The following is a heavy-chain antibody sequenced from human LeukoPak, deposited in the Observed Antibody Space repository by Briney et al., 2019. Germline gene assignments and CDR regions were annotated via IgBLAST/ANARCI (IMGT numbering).Heavy chain of an antibody. CDR2: IIPIFGTA. V-gene: IGHV1-69*13. Sequence: SVKVSCKASGGTFSSYAISWVRQAPGQGLEWMGGIIPIFGTANYAQKFQGRVTITADESTSTAYMELSSLRSEDTAVYYCARDPGRGGCNGAFDIWGQGTMVTVSS. CDR1: GGTFSSYA. D-gene: IGHD5-24*01. CDR3: ARDPGRGGCNGAFDI. J-gene: IGHJ3*02.